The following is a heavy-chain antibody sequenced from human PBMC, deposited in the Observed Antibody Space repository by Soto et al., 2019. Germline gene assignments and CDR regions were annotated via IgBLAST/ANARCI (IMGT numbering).Heavy chain of an antibody. Sequence: ASVKVSCKASGYTFTGYYMHWVRQAPGQGLEWMGWNNPNSGGTNYAQKFQGWVTMTRDTSISTAYMELSRLRSDDTAVYYCARDKLLGYYYGMDVWGQGTTVTVSS. J-gene: IGHJ6*02. D-gene: IGHD1-26*01. CDR1: GYTFTGYY. V-gene: IGHV1-2*04. CDR3: ARDKLLGYYYGMDV. CDR2: NNPNSGGT.